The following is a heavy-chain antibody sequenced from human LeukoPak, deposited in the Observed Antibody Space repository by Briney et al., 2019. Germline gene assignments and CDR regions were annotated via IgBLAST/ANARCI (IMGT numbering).Heavy chain of an antibody. V-gene: IGHV3-7*01. Sequence: PGGSLRLSCAASGFNNKFWMSWVRQAPGKGLEWVANIKHDGSERYYVDSVKGRFTISRDNAKNSLYLQMNSLRAEDTAVYYCASGYYYDNSGYYYNSYWGQGTLVTVSS. CDR3: ASGYYYDNSGYYYNSY. D-gene: IGHD3-22*01. CDR1: GFNNKFW. CDR2: IKHDGSER. J-gene: IGHJ4*02.